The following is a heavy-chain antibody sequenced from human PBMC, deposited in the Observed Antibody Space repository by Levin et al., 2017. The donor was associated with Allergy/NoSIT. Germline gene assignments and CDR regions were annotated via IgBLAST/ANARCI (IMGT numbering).Heavy chain of an antibody. CDR1: GFTFSSYA. D-gene: IGHD2-15*01. J-gene: IGHJ4*02. CDR3: ARAVSGGFDY. Sequence: GESLKISCAASGFTFSSYAMHWVRQAPGKGLEWVAVISYDGSNKYYADSVKGRFTISRDNSKNTLYLQMNSLRAEDTAVYYCARAVSGGFDYWGQGTLVTVSS. CDR2: ISYDGSNK. V-gene: IGHV3-30*04.